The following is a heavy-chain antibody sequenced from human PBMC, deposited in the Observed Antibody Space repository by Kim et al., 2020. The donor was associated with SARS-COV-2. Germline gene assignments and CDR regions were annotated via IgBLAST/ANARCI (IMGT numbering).Heavy chain of an antibody. D-gene: IGHD6-19*01. CDR3: ARVRWLYWGDYYYGMDV. V-gene: IGHV6-1*01. Sequence: VKSRITINPDTSKNQFSLQLNSVTPEDTAVYYCARVRWLYWGDYYYGMDVWGQGTTVTVSS. J-gene: IGHJ6*02.